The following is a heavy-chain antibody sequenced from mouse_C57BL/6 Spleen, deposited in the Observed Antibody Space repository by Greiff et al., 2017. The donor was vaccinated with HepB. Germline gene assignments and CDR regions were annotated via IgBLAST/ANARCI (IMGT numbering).Heavy chain of an antibody. J-gene: IGHJ1*03. V-gene: IGHV5-6*01. CDR3: DNYYGSSLHWDFDV. Sequence: EVKLVDSGGDLVKPGGSLKLSCAASGFTFSSYGMSWVRQTPDKRLEWVATISSGGSYTYYPDSVKGRFTISRDNAKNTLYLQMSSLKSEDTAMYYCDNYYGSSLHWDFDVWGTGTTVTVSS. CDR2: ISSGGSYT. D-gene: IGHD1-1*01. CDR1: GFTFSSYG.